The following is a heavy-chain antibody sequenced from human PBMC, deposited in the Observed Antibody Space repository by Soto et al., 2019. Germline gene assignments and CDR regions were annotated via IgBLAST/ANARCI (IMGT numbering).Heavy chain of an antibody. Sequence: SGGSLRLSCTASGFTFGDYAMSWFRQAPGKGLEWVGFIRSKAYGGTTEYTASVKGRFTISRDDSKSIAYLQMNSLKTEYTAVYYCTRETQLPLGYWPLDYWGQGTLVTVSS. CDR1: GFTFGDYA. CDR2: IRSKAYGGTT. CDR3: TRETQLPLGYWPLDY. V-gene: IGHV3-49*01. J-gene: IGHJ4*02. D-gene: IGHD2-15*01.